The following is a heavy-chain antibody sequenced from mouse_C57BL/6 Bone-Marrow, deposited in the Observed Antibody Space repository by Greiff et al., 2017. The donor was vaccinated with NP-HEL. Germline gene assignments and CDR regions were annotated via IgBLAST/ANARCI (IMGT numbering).Heavy chain of an antibody. J-gene: IGHJ3*01. CDR3: TRGGYGPWFAY. CDR2: ISGGGDYI. V-gene: IGHV5-9-1*02. CDR1: GFTFSSYA. D-gene: IGHD1-2*01. Sequence: EVKVVESGEGLVKPGGSLKLSCAASGFTFSSYAMSWVRQTPEKRLEWVAYISGGGDYISYADTVKGRFTISRDNARNTLYLQMSSLKSEDTAMYYCTRGGYGPWFAYWGQGTLVTVSA.